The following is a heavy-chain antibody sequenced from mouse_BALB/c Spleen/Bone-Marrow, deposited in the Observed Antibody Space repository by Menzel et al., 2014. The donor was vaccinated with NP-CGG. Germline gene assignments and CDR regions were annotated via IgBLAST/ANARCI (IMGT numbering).Heavy chain of an antibody. CDR3: AKNYYYGYVAH. Sequence: DVKLQESGGGLVQPGGSLKLSCAASGFDFSRFWLSWVRQAPGKGLEWIGEINPDSSTINYTPSLKDKFIISRDNAKNTLYLQMSKVRSEDTALYYCAKNYYYGYVAHWGQGTLVTVSA. CDR2: INPDSSTI. J-gene: IGHJ3*01. CDR1: GFDFSRFW. D-gene: IGHD1-2*01. V-gene: IGHV4-1*02.